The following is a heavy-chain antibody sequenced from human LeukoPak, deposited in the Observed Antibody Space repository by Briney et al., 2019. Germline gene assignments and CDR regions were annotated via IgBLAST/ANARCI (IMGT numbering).Heavy chain of an antibody. J-gene: IGHJ6*03. CDR3: ARDRPTGYDILTGYSIGYMDV. V-gene: IGHV1-2*02. CDR2: INPKSAGT. Sequence: GASVKVSCQASGYTFTGYCMHWVRQAPGQGLEWMGWINPKSAGTNYAQKFQGRVTMTRDTSISTTYMELSRLRSDDTAVYYCARDRPTGYDILTGYSIGYMDVWGKGTTVTVSS. D-gene: IGHD3-9*01. CDR1: GYTFTGYC.